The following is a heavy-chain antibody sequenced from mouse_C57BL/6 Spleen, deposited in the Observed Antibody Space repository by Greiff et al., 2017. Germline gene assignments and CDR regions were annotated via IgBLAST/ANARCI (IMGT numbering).Heavy chain of an antibody. CDR3: ARGASSGSDYFDY. CDR2: INPNNGGT. D-gene: IGHD3-2*02. Sequence: EVQLQQSGPELVKPGASVKISCKASGYTFTDYYMNWVKQSHGKSLEWIGDINPNNGGTSYNQKFKGKATLTVDKSASTAYMELRSLTSEDSAVYYCARGASSGSDYFDYWGQGTTLTVSS. J-gene: IGHJ2*01. CDR1: GYTFTDYY. V-gene: IGHV1-26*01.